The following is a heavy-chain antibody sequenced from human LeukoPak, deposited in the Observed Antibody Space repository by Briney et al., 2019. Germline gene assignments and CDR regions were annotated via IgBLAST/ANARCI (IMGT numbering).Heavy chain of an antibody. Sequence: GGSLRLSCAAVSFNLSSYSMNWVRQAPGKGLEWVSSISSWNDYIYYADSVKGRFAISRDNAKNSLYLQMNSLRVEETATYYCARDGGYCVKGVCYFDYWGQGTLVTVSS. CDR2: ISSWNDYI. D-gene: IGHD2-15*01. CDR1: SFNLSSYS. V-gene: IGHV3-21*01. J-gene: IGHJ4*02. CDR3: ARDGGYCVKGVCYFDY.